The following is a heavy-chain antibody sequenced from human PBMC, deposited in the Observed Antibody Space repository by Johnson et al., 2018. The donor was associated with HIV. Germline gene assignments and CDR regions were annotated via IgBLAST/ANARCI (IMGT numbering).Heavy chain of an antibody. Sequence: QVQLVESGGGVVQPGRSLRLSCAASGFTFSSYGMHWVRQAPGKGLEWVAVIWYDGSNKYYADSVKGRFTISRDNSKNTLYLQMNSLRAEDTAVYYCARVGGSYGDAFDIWGQGTMVTVSS. CDR2: IWYDGSNK. CDR3: ARVGGSYGDAFDI. CDR1: GFTFSSYG. J-gene: IGHJ3*02. V-gene: IGHV3-33*01. D-gene: IGHD1-26*01.